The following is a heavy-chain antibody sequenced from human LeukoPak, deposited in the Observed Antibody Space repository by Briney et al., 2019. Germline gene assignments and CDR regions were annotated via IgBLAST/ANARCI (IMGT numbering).Heavy chain of an antibody. V-gene: IGHV3-23*01. D-gene: IGHD3-10*01. CDR1: GFTFSSYA. J-gene: IGHJ5*02. CDR3: AKVAVRGVILDWFDP. Sequence: GGSLRLSCAASGFTFSSYAMSWVRQAPGKGLEWGSAISGSGGSTYYADSVKGRFTISRDNSKNTLYLQMNSLRAEDTAVYYCAKVAVRGVILDWFDPWGQGTLVTVSS. CDR2: ISGSGGST.